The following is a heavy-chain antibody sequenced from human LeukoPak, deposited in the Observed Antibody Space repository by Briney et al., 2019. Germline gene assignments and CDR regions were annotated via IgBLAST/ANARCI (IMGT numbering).Heavy chain of an antibody. CDR1: GYTFNTYG. V-gene: IGHV1-18*01. D-gene: IGHD2-21*02. CDR2: INTDSGNT. J-gene: IGHJ4*02. Sequence: WASVRVSCRASGYTFNTYGINWVRQAPGHGLEWMGWINTDSGNTNYAQNLQGRVTMTRDTSTGTAYMELKSLTSDDTAVYYCARKGCTGDCYILDYWGQGTLVTVPS. CDR3: ARKGCTGDCYILDY.